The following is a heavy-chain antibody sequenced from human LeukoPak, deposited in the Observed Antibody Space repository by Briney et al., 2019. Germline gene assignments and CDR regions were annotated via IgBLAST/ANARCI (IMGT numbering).Heavy chain of an antibody. D-gene: IGHD6-19*01. V-gene: IGHV4-39*01. CDR1: GGSISSSSDY. CDR2: IYYSGTT. Sequence: SETLSLTCTASGGSISSSSDYWGWVRQPPGKGLEWIGTIYYSGTTYYNPSLNSRLTISVDTSNNQFSLKLSSVTAADTAIYYCARHSSGWYYFEYWGQGTLVTVSS. J-gene: IGHJ4*02. CDR3: ARHSSGWYYFEY.